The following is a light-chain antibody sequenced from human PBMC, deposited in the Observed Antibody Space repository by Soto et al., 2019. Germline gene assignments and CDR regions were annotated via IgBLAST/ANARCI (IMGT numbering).Light chain of an antibody. CDR2: QDN. CDR1: KLGDRY. CDR3: QAWDSSTVV. Sequence: SSELTQPPSVSVSPGQTASITCSGDKLGDRYASWYQQKPGQSPVLVIYQDNKRPSGIPERFSGSNSENTATLTISGTQTMDEADYYCQAWDSSTVVFGGGTKLTVL. J-gene: IGLJ2*01. V-gene: IGLV3-1*01.